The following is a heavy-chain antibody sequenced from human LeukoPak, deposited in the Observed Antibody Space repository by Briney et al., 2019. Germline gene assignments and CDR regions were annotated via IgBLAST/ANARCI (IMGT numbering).Heavy chain of an antibody. CDR1: GGSISSYY. J-gene: IGHJ4*02. D-gene: IGHD6-6*01. Sequence: PSETLSLTCTVSGGSISSYYWSWIRQPPGKGLEWIGYIYSSGSTNYNPSLKSRVTISVDTSKEQFSLKLSSVTAADTALYYCAKTNIPSSNFDYWGQGTLVTVSS. CDR3: AKTNIPSSNFDY. CDR2: IYSSGST. V-gene: IGHV4-4*09.